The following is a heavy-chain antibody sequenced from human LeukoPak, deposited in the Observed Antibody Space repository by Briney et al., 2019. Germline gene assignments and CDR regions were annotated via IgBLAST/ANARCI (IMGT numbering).Heavy chain of an antibody. CDR1: GFTFSNYA. D-gene: IGHD6-13*01. J-gene: IGHJ4*02. Sequence: GGSLRLSCAASGFTFSNYAMHWVRQAPGKGLEWVAVISSGASDKYYPDSVKGRFTISRDNSKNTLYLQKNSLRPEDTAVYYCAKDAAAAGSFDFWGQGTLVTVSS. CDR2: ISSGASDK. CDR3: AKDAAAAGSFDF. V-gene: IGHV3-30*18.